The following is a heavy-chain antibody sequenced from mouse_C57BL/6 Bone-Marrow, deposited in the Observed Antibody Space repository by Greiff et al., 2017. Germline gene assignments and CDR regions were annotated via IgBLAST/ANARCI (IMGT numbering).Heavy chain of an antibody. D-gene: IGHD2-5*01. CDR2: INPNYGTT. V-gene: IGHV1-39*01. CDR1: GYSFTDYN. Sequence: EVQLQQSGPELVKPGASVKISCKASGYSFTDYNMNWVKQSTGKSLEWIGVINPNYGTTSYNQKFKGKATLTVDQSSSTAYMQLNSLTSEESAVYYCARDDYNNHPAYYYAMDYWGQGTSVTVSS. CDR3: ARDDYNNHPAYYYAMDY. J-gene: IGHJ4*01.